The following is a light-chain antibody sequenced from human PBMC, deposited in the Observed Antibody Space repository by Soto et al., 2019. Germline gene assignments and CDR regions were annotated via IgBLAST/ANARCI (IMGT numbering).Light chain of an antibody. CDR3: GADHGSWSNFVYV. V-gene: IGLV9-49*01. J-gene: IGLJ1*01. CDR2: VGTGGIVG. CDR1: SGYSNYK. Sequence: QSVLTQPPSASASLGASVTLTCTLSSGYSNYKVDWYQQRPGKGPRFVMRVGTGGIVGSKGDGIPDRFSVLGSGLNRYLTIKNIQQEDESDYHCGADHGSWSNFVYVFGTGTMLTVL.